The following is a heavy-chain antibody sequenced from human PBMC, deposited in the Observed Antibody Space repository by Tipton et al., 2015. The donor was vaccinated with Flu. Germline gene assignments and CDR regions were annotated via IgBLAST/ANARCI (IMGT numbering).Heavy chain of an antibody. Sequence: QLVQSGAEVKKPGASVKVSCKASGYTFPSYGISWVRQAPGKGLEWMGGFSAYNGNGIYAQKFQGRVTLTTDTSTSSAYMGLRSLRTDDTAVYYCARGEFPARTIDAFDIWGQGTMVTVSS. J-gene: IGHJ3*02. V-gene: IGHV1-18*01. CDR3: ARGEFPARTIDAFDI. CDR1: GYTFPSYG. CDR2: FSAYNGNG. D-gene: IGHD3-10*01.